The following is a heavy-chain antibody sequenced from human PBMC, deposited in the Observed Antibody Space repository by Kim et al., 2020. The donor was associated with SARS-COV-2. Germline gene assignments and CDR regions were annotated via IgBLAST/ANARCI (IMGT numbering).Heavy chain of an antibody. D-gene: IGHD6-13*01. V-gene: IGHV3-21*01. Sequence: GGSLRLSCAASGFTFSSYSMNWVRQAPGKGLEWVSSISSSSSYIYYADSVKGRFTISRDNAKNSLYLQMNSLRAEDTAVYYCARDGAAGTAVGIWGQGTMVTVSS. CDR2: ISSSSSYI. CDR1: GFTFSSYS. CDR3: ARDGAAGTAVGI. J-gene: IGHJ3*02.